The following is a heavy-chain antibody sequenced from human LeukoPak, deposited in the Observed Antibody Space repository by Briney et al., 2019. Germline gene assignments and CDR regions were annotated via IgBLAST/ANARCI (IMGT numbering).Heavy chain of an antibody. D-gene: IGHD3-22*01. CDR1: GFTFRSYA. CDR2: ISGNGGST. V-gene: IGHV3-23*01. CDR3: AKEPAWLHYGMDV. Sequence: PGGSLRLSCAASGFTFRSYAMSWVRQAPGKGLEWVSAISGNGGSTSYADSVKGRFTISIDNSKNTLYLQMNSLRAEDTAVYYCAKEPAWLHYGMDVWGQGTTVTVSS. J-gene: IGHJ6*02.